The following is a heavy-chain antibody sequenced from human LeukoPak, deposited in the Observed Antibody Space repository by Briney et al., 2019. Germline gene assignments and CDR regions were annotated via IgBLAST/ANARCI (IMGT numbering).Heavy chain of an antibody. CDR1: GFTFSSYS. V-gene: IGHV3-21*01. J-gene: IGHJ4*02. D-gene: IGHD6-13*01. CDR3: ARGYSSSWYQFEY. CDR2: ISTSGSYT. Sequence: PGGSLRLSCAGSGFTFSSYSMNWVRPAAGKGLEWVSSISTSGSYTYYADSVKGRFTISRDNAKNSLYLQMNSLRADDTAVYYCARGYSSSWYQFEYWGQGTLVTVSS.